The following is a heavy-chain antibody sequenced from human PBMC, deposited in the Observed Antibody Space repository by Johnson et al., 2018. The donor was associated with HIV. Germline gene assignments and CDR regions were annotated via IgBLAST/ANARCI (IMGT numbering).Heavy chain of an antibody. CDR1: GFTVSSNY. D-gene: IGHD2-15*01. CDR3: ARACSGGSCYEEKSPDAFDI. Sequence: VQLVESGGGLIQPGGSLRLSCAASGFTVSSNYMSWVRQAPGKGLEWVSVIYSGGSTYYADSVKGRFTISRDNSKNTLFLQMNGLRAEDTAVYYCARACSGGSCYEEKSPDAFDIWGQGTMVTVSS. J-gene: IGHJ3*02. CDR2: IYSGGST. V-gene: IGHV3-53*01.